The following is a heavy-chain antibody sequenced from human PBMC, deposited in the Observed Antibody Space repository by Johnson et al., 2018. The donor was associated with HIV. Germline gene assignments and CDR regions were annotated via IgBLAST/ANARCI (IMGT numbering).Heavy chain of an antibody. V-gene: IGHV3-23*04. Sequence: VQLVESGGGLVHPGGSLRLSCAASGFTFRSYAMSWVRQAPGKGLGGVSGISWIGIRIGYADSVKGRFTISRDNAKNSLYLQMNSLRAEDTAVYYCTKGFRAAAGTGDAFDIWGQGTMVTVSS. CDR2: ISWIGIRI. J-gene: IGHJ3*02. CDR3: TKGFRAAAGTGDAFDI. D-gene: IGHD6-13*01. CDR1: GFTFRSYA.